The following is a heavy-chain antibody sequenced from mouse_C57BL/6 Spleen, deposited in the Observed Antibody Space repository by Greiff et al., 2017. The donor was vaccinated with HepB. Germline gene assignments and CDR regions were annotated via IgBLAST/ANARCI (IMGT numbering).Heavy chain of an antibody. V-gene: IGHV5-4*01. CDR3: ARGSYGNYGYWYFDV. D-gene: IGHD2-1*01. CDR1: GFTFSSYA. Sequence: EVQLVESGGGLVKPGGSLKLSCAASGFTFSSYAMSWVRQTPEKRLEWVATISDGGSYTYYPDNVKGRFTISRDNAKNNLYLQMSHLKSEDTAMYYCARGSYGNYGYWYFDVWGTGTTVTVSS. J-gene: IGHJ1*03. CDR2: ISDGGSYT.